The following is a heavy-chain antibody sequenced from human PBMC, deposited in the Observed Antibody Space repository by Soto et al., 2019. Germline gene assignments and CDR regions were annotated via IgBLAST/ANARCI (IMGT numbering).Heavy chain of an antibody. V-gene: IGHV3-73*02. CDR1: GFTFSGSA. Sequence: EVQLVESGGGLVQPGGSLKLSCATSGFTFSGSAMHWVRQASGKGLEWIGRIRSKANNYATAYAASVKGRFTISRDDSESTAYLQMNSLKTEDTAIYYCTKQIYGGNSWGQGTLVTVSS. D-gene: IGHD4-17*01. J-gene: IGHJ4*02. CDR2: IRSKANNYAT. CDR3: TKQIYGGNS.